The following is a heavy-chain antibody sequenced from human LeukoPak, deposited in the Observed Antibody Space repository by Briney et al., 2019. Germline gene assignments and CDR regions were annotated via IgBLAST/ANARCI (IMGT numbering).Heavy chain of an antibody. CDR3: ARHWNHDY. D-gene: IGHD1-1*01. J-gene: IGHJ4*02. CDR2: INHDGSEE. Sequence: GGSLRLSCAGSGFIFSNYWMSWVRQAPGKGLEWVANINHDGSEEFYGDSVKGRSTISRDNAKNSLYLQMNNLRDDDTAVYYCARHWNHDYWGQGTLVPVSS. V-gene: IGHV3-7*01. CDR1: GFIFSNYW.